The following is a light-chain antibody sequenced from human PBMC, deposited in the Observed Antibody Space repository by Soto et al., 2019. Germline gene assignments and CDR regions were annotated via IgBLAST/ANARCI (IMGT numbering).Light chain of an antibody. V-gene: IGKV3-20*01. J-gene: IGKJ1*01. Sequence: EIVVTQSPATLSLSPGDRATLSCRASQSVSSSYLAWFQQRPGQAPRLLIHGASIRATGIPDRFSGSGSGTDFTLTISCLQSEDFATYYCQQYYSYPRTFGQGTKVDIK. CDR3: QQYYSYPRT. CDR1: QSVSSSY. CDR2: GAS.